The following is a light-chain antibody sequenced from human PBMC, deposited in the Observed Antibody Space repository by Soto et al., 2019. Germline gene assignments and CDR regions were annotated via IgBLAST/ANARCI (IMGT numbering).Light chain of an antibody. Sequence: ENVLTQSPCTLSLSPGERATLSCRASQSVSSSYLAWYQQKPGQAPRLLIFGASSRATGIPDRFSGSGSGTDFTLTISRLEPDDFAVYYCQQYGSSPPITFGQGTRLEIK. CDR2: GAS. J-gene: IGKJ5*01. CDR1: QSVSSSY. V-gene: IGKV3-20*01. CDR3: QQYGSSPPIT.